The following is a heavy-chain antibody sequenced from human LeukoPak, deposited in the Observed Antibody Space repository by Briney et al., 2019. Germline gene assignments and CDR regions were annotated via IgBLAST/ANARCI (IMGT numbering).Heavy chain of an antibody. CDR1: GGSISSYY. J-gene: IGHJ4*02. V-gene: IGHV4-59*01. CDR2: IYYSEST. CDR3: ARQVYSSSPDFDY. Sequence: LETLSLTCTVSGGSISSYYCRWIRQPPGKGLEWIGYIYYSESTNYNPSLKSRVTISVDTSKNQLSLKLSSVTAADTAVYYCARQVYSSSPDFDYWGQGTLVTVSS. D-gene: IGHD6-13*01.